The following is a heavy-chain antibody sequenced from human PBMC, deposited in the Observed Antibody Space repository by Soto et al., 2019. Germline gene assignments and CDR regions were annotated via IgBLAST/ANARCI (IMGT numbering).Heavy chain of an antibody. J-gene: IGHJ3*02. D-gene: IGHD3-10*01. Sequence: SSETLSLTCTVSGGSISSYYWSWIRQPPGKGLEWIGYIYYSGSTNYNPPLQSRVTISVDTSKNQFSLKLSSVTAADTAVYYCARFGGVSMVRASADAFDIWGQGTMVTVSS. V-gene: IGHV4-59*08. CDR1: GGSISSYY. CDR2: IYYSGST. CDR3: ARFGGVSMVRASADAFDI.